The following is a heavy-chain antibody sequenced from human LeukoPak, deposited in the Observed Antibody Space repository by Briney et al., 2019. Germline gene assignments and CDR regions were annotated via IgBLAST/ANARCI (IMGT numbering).Heavy chain of an antibody. Sequence: GGSLRLSCAVSGLTFSSSWMDWVRQAPGKGLERVASINPDGNKKYSADSVKGRFTISRDNAENSLYLQMNSLGVEDTAFYYCARDLAYSRLDYWGQGMLVTLSS. CDR3: ARDLAYSRLDY. J-gene: IGHJ4*02. V-gene: IGHV3-7*01. CDR1: GLTFSSSW. D-gene: IGHD5-18*01. CDR2: INPDGNKK.